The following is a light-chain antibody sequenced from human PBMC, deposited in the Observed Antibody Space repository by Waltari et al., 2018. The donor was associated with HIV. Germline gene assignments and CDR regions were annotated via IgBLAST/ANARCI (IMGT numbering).Light chain of an antibody. CDR1: SSNIGAGYD. Sequence: QSVLTQPPSVSGAPGQRVTISCTGRSSNIGAGYDVHWYQQFPGTAPKVLIYGNTYRPSGVPDRFSGSKSVSSASLLITGLQAEDDADYYCQSYDISLSGWVFGGGTKLTVL. CDR3: QSYDISLSGWV. CDR2: GNT. J-gene: IGLJ3*02. V-gene: IGLV1-40*01.